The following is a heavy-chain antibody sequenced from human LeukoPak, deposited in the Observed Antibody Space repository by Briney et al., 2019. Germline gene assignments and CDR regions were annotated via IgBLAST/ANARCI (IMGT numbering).Heavy chain of an antibody. CDR1: SASISTYY. CDR2: IYHSGTS. Sequence: SETLSLTCTVSSASISTYYWSWIRQPPGKGLEWIGYIYHSGTSNYNPSLKSRVTISVDTSKNQFSLKLSSVTAADTAMYYCAKSNGYGLIDYWGQGTLVTVSS. V-gene: IGHV4-59*08. J-gene: IGHJ4*02. CDR3: AKSNGYGLIDY. D-gene: IGHD5-12*01.